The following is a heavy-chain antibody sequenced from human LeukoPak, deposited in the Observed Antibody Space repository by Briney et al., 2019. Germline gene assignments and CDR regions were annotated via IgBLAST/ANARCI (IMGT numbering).Heavy chain of an antibody. CDR2: IYPGDSDT. Sequence: GESLKISCQVSGYSFINYWIGWVRQMPGKGLEWMGIIYPGDSDTRYSPSFQGQVTISADKSISTAYLQWSSLKASDSAIYYCARRQREWLNRPLDYWGQGTLVTVSS. CDR3: ARRQREWLNRPLDY. J-gene: IGHJ4*02. V-gene: IGHV5-51*01. CDR1: GYSFINYW. D-gene: IGHD6-19*01.